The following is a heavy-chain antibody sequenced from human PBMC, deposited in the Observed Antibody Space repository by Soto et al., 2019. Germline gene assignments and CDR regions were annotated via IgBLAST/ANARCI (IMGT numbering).Heavy chain of an antibody. V-gene: IGHV3-21*01. D-gene: IGHD1-1*01. J-gene: IGHJ4*02. CDR2: ISSSSRYI. CDR1: GYPFSKYS. CDR3: ARDRTVESTTEYFDY. Sequence: SLRLSCAASGYPFSKYSINWVRRAPQKGLEWVVSISSSSRYIYYADSMKGRFTVSRENAKNSLYLQMNSLRADDTAMYYCARDRTVESTTEYFDYWGQG.